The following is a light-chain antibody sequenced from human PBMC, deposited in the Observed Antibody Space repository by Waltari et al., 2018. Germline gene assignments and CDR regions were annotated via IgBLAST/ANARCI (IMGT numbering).Light chain of an antibody. V-gene: IGLV2-14*01. CDR3: SSYTTTTTLV. CDR1: RSDVGFSSY. J-gene: IGLJ1*01. Sequence: QSAPTQPASVSVSPGQSITISCTGTRSDVGFSSYVSWYRQYPGKAPELLIYEVTHRPSGVSDRFSGSRSGSTASLTISGLQTEDEADYFCSSYTTTTTLVFGTGTKVIVL. CDR2: EVT.